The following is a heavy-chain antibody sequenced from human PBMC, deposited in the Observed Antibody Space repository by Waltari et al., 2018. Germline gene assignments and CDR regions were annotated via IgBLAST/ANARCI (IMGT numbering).Heavy chain of an antibody. J-gene: IGHJ4*02. CDR1: GFTFGSDW. CDR2: IDDDGSSA. D-gene: IGHD3-3*01. CDR3: ASDCCGSGYRIHY. Sequence: DVHLVESGGGLVQPRGSLRLPCTVSGFTFGSDWMHGVRQVPGKGLVWISRIDDDGSSAIYADSVKGRFTVSRDNAKNTLYLEMNNLKAEDTAVYYCASDCCGSGYRIHYWGQGTLVNVSS. V-gene: IGHV3-74*01.